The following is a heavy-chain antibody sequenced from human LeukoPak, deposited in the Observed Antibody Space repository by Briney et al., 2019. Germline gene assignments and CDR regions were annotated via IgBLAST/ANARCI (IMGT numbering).Heavy chain of an antibody. J-gene: IGHJ4*02. V-gene: IGHV1-18*01. D-gene: IGHD4-17*01. Sequence: GASVKVSCKASGYTFTSYGISWVRQAPGQGLEWMGWISAYNGNTNYAQKLQGRVTMTTDTSTSTAYMEPRSLRSDDTAVYYCARDAVKYGDYGEYYFDYWGQGTLVAVSS. CDR1: GYTFTSYG. CDR2: ISAYNGNT. CDR3: ARDAVKYGDYGEYYFDY.